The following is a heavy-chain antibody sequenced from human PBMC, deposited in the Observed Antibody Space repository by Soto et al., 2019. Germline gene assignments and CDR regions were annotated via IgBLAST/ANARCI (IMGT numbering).Heavy chain of an antibody. Sequence: EVQLVESGGGLIQPGGSLRLSCAASGFAVSSKYMTWVRQAPGQGLEWVSVIYGGGTTYYADSVKGRFTISRDTPKNTFYLQMNSLRAEDTAVYYCVQTTGWPGFDFWGQRTLVTVSS. J-gene: IGHJ4*02. V-gene: IGHV3-53*01. CDR3: VQTTGWPGFDF. CDR1: GFAVSSKY. CDR2: IYGGGTT. D-gene: IGHD6-19*01.